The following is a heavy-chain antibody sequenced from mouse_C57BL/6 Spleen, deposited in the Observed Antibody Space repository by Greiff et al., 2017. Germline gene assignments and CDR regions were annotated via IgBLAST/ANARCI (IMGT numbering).Heavy chain of an antibody. CDR1: GYSITSGYD. D-gene: IGHD4-1*01. CDR2: ISYSGST. V-gene: IGHV3-1*01. Sequence: VQLKESGPGMVKPSQSLSLTCTVTGYSITSGYDWHWIRHFPGNKLEWMGYISYSGSTNYNPSLKSRISITHDTSKNHFFLKLNSVTTEDTATYYCARTRLGYWYFDVWGTGTTVTVSS. J-gene: IGHJ1*03. CDR3: ARTRLGYWYFDV.